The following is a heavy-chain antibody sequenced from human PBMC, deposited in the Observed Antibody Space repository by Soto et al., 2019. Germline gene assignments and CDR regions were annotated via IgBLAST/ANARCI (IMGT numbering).Heavy chain of an antibody. CDR2: ISSSSSYI. J-gene: IGHJ3*02. CDR3: ARDRGAFSYYYDSSGYLPGAFDI. CDR1: GFTFSSYS. Sequence: SLRLSCAASGFTFSSYSMNWVRQAPGKGLEWVSSISSSSSYIYYADSVKGRFTISRDNAKDSLYLKMNSLRAEDTAVYYCARDRGAFSYYYDSSGYLPGAFDIWGQGTMVTVSS. D-gene: IGHD3-22*01. V-gene: IGHV3-21*01.